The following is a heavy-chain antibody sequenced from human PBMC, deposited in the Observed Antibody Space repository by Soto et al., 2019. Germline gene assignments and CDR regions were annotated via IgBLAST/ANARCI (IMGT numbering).Heavy chain of an antibody. CDR1: GFSVSHYW. J-gene: IGHJ4*02. CDR3: ADSWLPTSY. D-gene: IGHD3-10*01. CDR2: ISPDGRTT. V-gene: IGHV3-74*01. Sequence: GGSLRLCCAASGFSVSHYWMHWVRQAPGKALVWVSRISPDGRTTTYADSVEGRFTISRDNAKSTLYLQMNSLTVEDGAVYYCADSWLPTSYWGPGTLVTVSS.